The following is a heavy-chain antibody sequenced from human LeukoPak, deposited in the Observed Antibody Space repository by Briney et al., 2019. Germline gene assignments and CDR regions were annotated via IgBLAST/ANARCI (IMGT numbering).Heavy chain of an antibody. D-gene: IGHD5-12*01. J-gene: IGHJ5*02. V-gene: IGHV3-74*01. CDR1: GFTSRSYW. Sequence: GRTLRLSCAASGFTSRSYWMHWVPQAPGKGLVWCSRINSDGRSTSYAHSVKGRFTIPRDNAKNTLYLQLNSLRAEDTAVYYCARDTDSYSGYDYGWFDPWGQGTLVPVSS. CDR2: INSDGRST. CDR3: ARDTDSYSGYDYGWFDP.